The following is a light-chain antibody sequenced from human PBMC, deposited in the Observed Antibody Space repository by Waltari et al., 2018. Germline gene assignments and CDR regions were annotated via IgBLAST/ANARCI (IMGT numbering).Light chain of an antibody. V-gene: IGLV1-40*01. CDR1: SANIGAGCA. J-gene: IGLJ3*02. Sequence: QSVLTQPPSMSGAPGQRGTISCTGSSANIGAGCAVPWDPPLPGTAPKVPTYGNNNRPSGVPDRFSGSKSGTSASLAITGLQAEDEADYYCQSYDSGLSVWVFGGGTKLTVL. CDR3: QSYDSGLSVWV. CDR2: GNN.